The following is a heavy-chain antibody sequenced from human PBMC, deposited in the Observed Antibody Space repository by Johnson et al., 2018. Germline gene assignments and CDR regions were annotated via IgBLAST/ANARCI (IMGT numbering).Heavy chain of an antibody. CDR3: TTDLSVAGRVVGFQH. J-gene: IGHJ1*01. D-gene: IGHD6-19*01. Sequence: VQLVQSGGGLVKPGGSLRLPCPGSGFIFSNAWFNWVRQAPGKGLEWVGRIMSKSSGGRTDYAAPVKGRFTISRDDSKNMAYLQMDSLKVEDTGLYYCTTDLSVAGRVVGFQHWGRGTLVTVSS. CDR2: IMSKSSGGRT. V-gene: IGHV3-15*07. CDR1: GFIFSNAW.